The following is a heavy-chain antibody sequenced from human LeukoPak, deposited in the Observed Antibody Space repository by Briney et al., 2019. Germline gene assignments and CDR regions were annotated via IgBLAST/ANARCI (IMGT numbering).Heavy chain of an antibody. CDR1: GGTFSSYA. CDR2: IIPIFGTA. CDR3: ARGGYYDSSGYLLDY. Sequence: AASVKVSCKASGGTFSSYAISWVRQAPGQGLEWMGGIIPIFGTANYAQKFQGRVTITTDESTSTAYMELSSLRSEDTAVYYCARGGYYDSSGYLLDYWGPGTLVTVST. J-gene: IGHJ4*02. D-gene: IGHD3-22*01. V-gene: IGHV1-69*05.